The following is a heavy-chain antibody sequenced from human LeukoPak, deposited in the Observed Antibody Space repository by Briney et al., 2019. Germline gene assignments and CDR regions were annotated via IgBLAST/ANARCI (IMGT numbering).Heavy chain of an antibody. CDR1: GFMFSDHA. CDR3: ATQMTSTPLFDS. CDR2: IGSDGSKK. J-gene: IGHJ5*01. V-gene: IGHV3-30*04. Sequence: GRSLRLSCVASGFMFSDHAFHWVRQSPDKGLEWVALIGSDGSKKYYADSVQGRFTVSRENSKNTLFLQMNTLRADDTAVYFCATQMTSTPLFDSWGQGTLVTVSS. D-gene: IGHD5/OR15-5a*01.